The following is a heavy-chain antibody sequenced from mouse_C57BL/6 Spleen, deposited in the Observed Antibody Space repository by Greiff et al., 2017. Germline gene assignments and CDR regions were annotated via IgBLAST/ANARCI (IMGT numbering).Heavy chain of an antibody. CDR2: ICGGGGNT. D-gene: IGHD1-1*01. Sequence: EVQLQESGGGLVKPGGSLKLSCAASGFTFSSYTMSWVRQTPEKGLEWVATICGGGGNTYYPDSVKGRFTISRDNAKNTLYLQMSSLKSEDTALYYCARHADYYGSSYDWYFEGWGTGTTVTVSS. J-gene: IGHJ1*03. CDR1: GFTFSSYT. V-gene: IGHV5-9*01. CDR3: ARHADYYGSSYDWYFEG.